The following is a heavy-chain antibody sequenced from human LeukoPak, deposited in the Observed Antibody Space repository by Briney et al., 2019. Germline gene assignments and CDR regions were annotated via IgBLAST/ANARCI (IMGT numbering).Heavy chain of an antibody. D-gene: IGHD3-10*01. J-gene: IGHJ4*02. CDR3: ARDHITMVRGVSWRGWGEYYFDY. CDR1: GGTFSSYA. Sequence: GASVKVSCMASGGTFSSYAISWVRQAPGQGLEWMGGIIPIFGTANYAQKFQGRVTITADESTSTAYMELSSLRSEDTAVYYCARDHITMVRGVSWRGWGEYYFDYWGQGTLVTVSS. V-gene: IGHV1-69*01. CDR2: IIPIFGTA.